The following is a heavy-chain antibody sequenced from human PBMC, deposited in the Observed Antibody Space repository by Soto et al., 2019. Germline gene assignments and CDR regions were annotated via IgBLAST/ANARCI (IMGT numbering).Heavy chain of an antibody. CDR3: AKVTPDYGDYDGVYYFDY. J-gene: IGHJ4*02. Sequence: XGSLLLSCAASGFTFSSYAMSWVRQAPGKGLEWVSAISGSGGSTYYADSVKGRFTISRDNSKNTLYLQMNSLRAEDTAVYYCAKVTPDYGDYDGVYYFDYWGQGTLVTVS. CDR2: ISGSGGST. CDR1: GFTFSSYA. D-gene: IGHD4-17*01. V-gene: IGHV3-23*01.